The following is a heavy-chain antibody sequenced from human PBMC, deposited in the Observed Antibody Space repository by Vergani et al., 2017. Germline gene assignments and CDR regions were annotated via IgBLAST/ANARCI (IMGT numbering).Heavy chain of an antibody. CDR2: INWNGGST. CDR3: AREKENEYDSLTVYYYYYGMDV. Sequence: EVQLVESGGGVVRPGGSLRLSCAASGFTFDDYGMSWVRQAPGKGLEWVSGINWNGGSTGYADSVKGRFTISRDNAKNSLYLQMNSLRAEDTALCYCAREKENEYDSLTVYYYYYGMDVWGQGTTVTVSS. V-gene: IGHV3-20*04. CDR1: GFTFDDYG. J-gene: IGHJ6*02. D-gene: IGHD3-9*01.